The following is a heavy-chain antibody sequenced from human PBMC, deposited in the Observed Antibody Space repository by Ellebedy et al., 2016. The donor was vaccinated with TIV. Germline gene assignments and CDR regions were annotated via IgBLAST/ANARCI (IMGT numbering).Heavy chain of an antibody. CDR3: ARGPHKSDSSSSRRYYYMDV. CDR1: GGSFSGYY. CDR2: INHSGST. D-gene: IGHD6-6*01. J-gene: IGHJ6*03. V-gene: IGHV4-34*01. Sequence: SETLSLXXAVYGGSFSGYYWSWIRQPPGKGLEWIGEINHSGSTNYNPSLKSRVTISVDTSKNQFSLKLSSVTAADTAVYYCARGPHKSDSSSSRRYYYMDVWGKGTTVTVSS.